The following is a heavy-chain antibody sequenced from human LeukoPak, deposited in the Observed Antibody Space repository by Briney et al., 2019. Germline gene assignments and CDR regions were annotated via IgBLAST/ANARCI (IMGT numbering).Heavy chain of an antibody. CDR2: IYYSGST. J-gene: IGHJ5*02. D-gene: IGHD3-10*01. CDR1: GGSISSSSYY. CDR3: ARHLGGFGELHWFDP. V-gene: IGHV4-39*01. Sequence: SETLSLTCTVSGGSISSSSYYWGWIRQPPGKGLEWIGSIYYSGSTYYNPSLKSRVTISVDMSKNQFSLKLSSVTAADTAVYYCARHLGGFGELHWFDPWGQGTLVTVSS.